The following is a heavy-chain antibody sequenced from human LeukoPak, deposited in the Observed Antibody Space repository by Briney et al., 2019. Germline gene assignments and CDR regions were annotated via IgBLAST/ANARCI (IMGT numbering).Heavy chain of an antibody. J-gene: IGHJ4*02. D-gene: IGHD3-22*01. Sequence: ASVKVSCKPYGYTFNTYGITWVRQAPGQGLEWMGWISPYNGNTNYAQKFQGRVIMTTDTSTSTAYMELRSLRSEDTAVYYCATVKIGYWGQGTLVTVSS. V-gene: IGHV1-18*01. CDR2: ISPYNGNT. CDR1: GYTFNTYG. CDR3: ATVKIGY.